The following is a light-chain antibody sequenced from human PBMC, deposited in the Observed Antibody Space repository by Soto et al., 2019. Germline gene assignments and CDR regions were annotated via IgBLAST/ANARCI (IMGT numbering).Light chain of an antibody. V-gene: IGLV2-11*01. CDR1: SSDVGGYNY. CDR3: CSYAGSYTRYV. J-gene: IGLJ1*01. CDR2: DVS. Sequence: QSALTQPRSVSGSPGQSVTISCTGTSSDVGGYNYVSWYQQHPGKAPKLMIYDVSKRPSGVHDRFSGSKSGNTASLTISGLQAEDEADYYCCSYAGSYTRYVFGTGTKVTVL.